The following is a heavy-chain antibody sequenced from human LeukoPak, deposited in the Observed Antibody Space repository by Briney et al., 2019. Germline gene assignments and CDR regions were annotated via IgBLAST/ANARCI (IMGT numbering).Heavy chain of an antibody. D-gene: IGHD3-9*01. Sequence: PSETLSLTCAVYGGSFSGYYWSWIRQPPRKGLEWIGGINHSGSTNYNPSLKSRVTISVDTSKNQFSLKLSSVTAADTAVYYCARVAAYYDILTGPYGMDVWGQGTTVTVSS. J-gene: IGHJ6*02. CDR2: INHSGST. CDR3: ARVAAYYDILTGPYGMDV. CDR1: GGSFSGYY. V-gene: IGHV4-34*01.